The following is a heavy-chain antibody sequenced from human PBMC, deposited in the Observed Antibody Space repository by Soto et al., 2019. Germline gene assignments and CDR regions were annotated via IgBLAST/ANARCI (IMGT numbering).Heavy chain of an antibody. J-gene: IGHJ6*02. CDR3: ARLGGYCSTTGCYGYYAMDV. CDR2: IHHSGST. D-gene: IGHD2-2*01. V-gene: IGHV4-30-2*01. Sequence: SETLSLTCVVSGGFISSGGYSWSWIRQPPGKGLEWIGYIHHSGSTYYNPSLKSRVTISVDTPKNQFSLKLSSVTAADTAVYYCARLGGYCSTTGCYGYYAMDVWGQGTTVTVSS. CDR1: GGFISSGGYS.